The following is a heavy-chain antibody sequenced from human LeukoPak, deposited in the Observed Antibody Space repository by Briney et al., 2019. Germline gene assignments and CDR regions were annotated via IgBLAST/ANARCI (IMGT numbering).Heavy chain of an antibody. J-gene: IGHJ4*02. Sequence: SETLSLTCTVSGGSISSYYWIWIRQPAGKGLEWIGRIYTSGSTNYNPSLKSRVTMSVDTSKNQFSLKLSSVTAADTAVYYCARGDPMTTVINGEFDYWGQGTLVTVSS. CDR2: IYTSGST. CDR3: ARGDPMTTVINGEFDY. CDR1: GGSISSYY. D-gene: IGHD4-17*01. V-gene: IGHV4-4*07.